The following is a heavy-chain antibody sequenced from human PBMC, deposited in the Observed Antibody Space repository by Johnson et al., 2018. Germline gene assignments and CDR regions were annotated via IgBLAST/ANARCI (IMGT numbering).Heavy chain of an antibody. CDR1: GFTFSDYY. Sequence: VQLVESGGGLVKPGGSLRLSCAASGFTFSDYYMNWIRQAPGKGMDWVSYISGSGNTIYYADSVKGRFTISRDNGKNSLYLEMNSLRAEDTVGDYCARESTDYYYLDVWGEGTTVTVSS. CDR2: ISGSGNTI. J-gene: IGHJ6*03. D-gene: IGHD2-2*01. CDR3: ARESTDYYYLDV. V-gene: IGHV3-11*04.